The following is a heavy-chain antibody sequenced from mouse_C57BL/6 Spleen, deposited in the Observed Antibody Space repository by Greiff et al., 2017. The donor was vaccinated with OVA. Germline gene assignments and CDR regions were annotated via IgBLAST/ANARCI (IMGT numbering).Heavy chain of an antibody. CDR2: IYPGSGST. J-gene: IGHJ4*01. CDR1: GYTFTSYW. Sequence: QVQLQQPGAELVKPGASVKMSCKASGYTFTSYWLTWVKQRPGQGLEWIGDIYPGSGSTNYNEKFKSKATLTVDTSSSTAYMQLSSLTSEDSAVYYCAKRGGGSPYAMDYWGQGTSVTVSS. D-gene: IGHD1-1*02. V-gene: IGHV1-55*01. CDR3: AKRGGGSPYAMDY.